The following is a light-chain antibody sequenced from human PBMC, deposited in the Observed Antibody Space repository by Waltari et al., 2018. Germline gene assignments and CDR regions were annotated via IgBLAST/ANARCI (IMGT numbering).Light chain of an antibody. V-gene: IGLV2-23*02. CDR3: CSYAGSAVSV. J-gene: IGLJ3*02. CDR2: DVD. CDR1: SSDIGKYNL. Sequence: QSALTQTATVSGSPGQSITISCSGASSDIGKYNLVSWYQQHPGKAPTLIVYDVDKRPSGVSNRFSGSKSGNTAFLTISWLQTADEADYYCCSYAGSAVSVFGGGTKLTVL.